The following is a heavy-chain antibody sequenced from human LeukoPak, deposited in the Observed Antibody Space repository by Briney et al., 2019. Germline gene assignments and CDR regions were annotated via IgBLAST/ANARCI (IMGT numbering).Heavy chain of an antibody. Sequence: GASVKVSCKASGYTFTDYGISWVRQARGQGLEWMGWIGASNTNTDYPQNLQGRVTVTSDTSTSTAYMELRSLRSDDTAVYYCGRGTYSDYWGQGTLVTVSS. CDR1: GYTFTDYG. D-gene: IGHD1-1*01. CDR2: IGASNTNT. J-gene: IGHJ4*02. V-gene: IGHV1-18*01. CDR3: GRGTYSDY.